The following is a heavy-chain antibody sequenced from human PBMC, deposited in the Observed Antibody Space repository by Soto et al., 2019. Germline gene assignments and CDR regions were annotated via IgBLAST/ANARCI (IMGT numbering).Heavy chain of an antibody. CDR1: GYIFTTYG. D-gene: IGHD6-19*01. Sequence: ASVKVSCKASGYIFTTYGISWVRQAPGQGLEWMGWISAYNGKTNYAQKFQGWVTMTRDTSISTAYMELSSLRSDDTAVYYCAREAVAGDFDYWGQGTLVTVSS. CDR3: AREAVAGDFDY. V-gene: IGHV1-18*01. CDR2: ISAYNGKT. J-gene: IGHJ4*02.